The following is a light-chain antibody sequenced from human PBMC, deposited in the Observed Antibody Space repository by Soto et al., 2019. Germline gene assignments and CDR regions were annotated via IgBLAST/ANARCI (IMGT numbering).Light chain of an antibody. CDR3: QQYNNWPPLT. J-gene: IGKJ5*01. CDR2: GAS. Sequence: EIVMTQSPATLSVSPGERATLSCRAGQSVSSNLAWYQQKPGQAPTLLIYGASTRATGIPARFSGSGSGTEFTPTTSSLQSADFAVYYCQQYNNWPPLTFGQGTRLGIK. V-gene: IGKV3-15*01. CDR1: QSVSSN.